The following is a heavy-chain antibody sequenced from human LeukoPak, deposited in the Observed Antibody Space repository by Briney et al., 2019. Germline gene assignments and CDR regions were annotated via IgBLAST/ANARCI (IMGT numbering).Heavy chain of an antibody. D-gene: IGHD6-6*01. CDR2: IKGDGSEE. CDR3: AKFMYSSSSPNFDY. J-gene: IGHJ4*02. Sequence: GGSLRLSCAASGFTFSSYWMTWVRQAPGKGLEWLAHIKGDGSEEYYVDSVKGRFTISRDNAKNSLYLQMNSLRAEDTAVYYCAKFMYSSSSPNFDYWGQGTLVTVSS. CDR1: GFTFSSYW. V-gene: IGHV3-7*03.